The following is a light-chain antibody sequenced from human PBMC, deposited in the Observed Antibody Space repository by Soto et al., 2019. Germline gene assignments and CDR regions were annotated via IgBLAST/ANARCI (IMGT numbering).Light chain of an antibody. V-gene: IGLV2-14*03. Sequence: QSVLTQPASVSGSPGQSITISCTGTSSDVGGYNYVSWYQHHPGKAPKRMIHDVSNRPSGVSNRFSGSKSGNTASLTISGLQAEDEVDYSCSSYIPNNTTYVFGTGTKVTVL. CDR1: SSDVGGYNY. CDR3: SSYIPNNTTYV. J-gene: IGLJ1*01. CDR2: DVS.